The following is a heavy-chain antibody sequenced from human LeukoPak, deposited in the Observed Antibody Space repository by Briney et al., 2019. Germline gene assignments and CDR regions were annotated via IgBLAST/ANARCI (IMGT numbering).Heavy chain of an antibody. CDR1: GFTDSSNY. J-gene: IGHJ6*02. CDR2: IYSGGST. V-gene: IGHV3-53*01. D-gene: IGHD3-3*01. CDR3: ARELRFSSSGMDV. Sequence: QSGGSLRLSCAASGFTDSSNYMSWVRQAPGKGLEWVSVIYSGGSTYYADSVKGRFTISRDNSKNTLYLQMNSLRAEDTAVYYCARELRFSSSGMDVWGQGTTVTVSS.